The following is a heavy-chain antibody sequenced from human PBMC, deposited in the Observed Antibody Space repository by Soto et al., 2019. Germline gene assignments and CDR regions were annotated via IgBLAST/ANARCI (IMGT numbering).Heavy chain of an antibody. CDR2: IYYSGST. V-gene: IGHV4-59*08. CDR3: ARHAYVEMATMGYYYYYGMDV. J-gene: IGHJ6*02. D-gene: IGHD5-12*01. CDR1: GGSISSYY. Sequence: SETLSLTCTVSGGSISSYYWSWIRQPPGKGLEWIGYIYYSGSTNYNPSLKSRVTISVDTSKNQFSLKLSSVTAADTAVYYCARHAYVEMATMGYYYYYGMDVWGQGTTVTVSS.